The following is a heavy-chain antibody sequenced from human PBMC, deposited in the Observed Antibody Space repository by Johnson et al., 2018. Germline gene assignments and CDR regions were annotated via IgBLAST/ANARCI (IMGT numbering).Heavy chain of an antibody. CDR3: AREGDGGFLVVPMDV. D-gene: IGHD3-10*01. J-gene: IGHJ6*02. Sequence: VQLLESGGGVVQPGRSLRLSCAASGFTFSSYGMHWVRQAPGKGLEWVAVIWYDGSNKYYADSVKGRFTISRDNSKNTLYLQMNSLRAEDTAVYYCAREGDGGFLVVPMDVWGQGTTVTVSS. CDR1: GFTFSSYG. CDR2: IWYDGSNK. V-gene: IGHV3-33*01.